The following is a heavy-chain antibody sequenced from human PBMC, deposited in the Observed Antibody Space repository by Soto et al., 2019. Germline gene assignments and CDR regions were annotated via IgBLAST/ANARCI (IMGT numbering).Heavy chain of an antibody. D-gene: IGHD3-3*01. CDR3: ARMRFGEVPSWFDP. V-gene: IGHV4-61*01. J-gene: IGHJ5*02. Sequence: QVQLQESGPGLVKPSETLSLTCTVSGGFVSSASYFWSWIRQPPGKEMEFIAYVTYTGTTKYSPSIHSRASISIDTSKNQFSLNLRTVTTADTAISYCARMRFGEVPSWFDPWGQGILVTVS. CDR2: VTYTGTT. CDR1: GGFVSSASYF.